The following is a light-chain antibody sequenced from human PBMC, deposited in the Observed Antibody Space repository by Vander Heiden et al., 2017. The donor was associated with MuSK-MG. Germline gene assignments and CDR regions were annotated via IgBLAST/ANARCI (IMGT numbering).Light chain of an antibody. J-gene: IGKJ4*01. CDR3: QHRSNWPRLT. Sequence: EIVLTQSPATLSLSPGERATLSCRAGQSVTNYLAWYQQKPGQAPRLIIYDASNRATGVPARFSGSGSGTDFTLTISSVDPEDFAVYYCQHRSNWPRLTFGGGTKVEIK. CDR1: QSVTNY. V-gene: IGKV3-11*01. CDR2: DAS.